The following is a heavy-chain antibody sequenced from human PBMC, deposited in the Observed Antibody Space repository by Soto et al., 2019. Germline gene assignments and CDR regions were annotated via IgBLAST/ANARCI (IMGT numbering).Heavy chain of an antibody. D-gene: IGHD1-26*01. CDR2: INPNSGGT. V-gene: IGHV1-2*04. J-gene: IGHJ3*02. CDR3: ARSLPTLLGRMAFDI. CDR1: GYTFTGYY. Sequence: ASVKVSCKASGYTFTGYYMHWVRQAPGQGLEWMGWINPNSGGTNYAQKFQGWVTMTRDTSISTAYMELSRLRSDDTAVYYCARSLPTLLGRMAFDIWGQGTMVTVSS.